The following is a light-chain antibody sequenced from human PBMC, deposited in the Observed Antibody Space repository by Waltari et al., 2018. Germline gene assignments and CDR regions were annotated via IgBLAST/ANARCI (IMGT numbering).Light chain of an antibody. J-gene: IGKJ2*01. CDR3: QQYGSSPQYT. CDR2: GAS. Sequence: EIVLTQSPGTLSLSPGERAPISCRASQSVSSSYLAWYQQRPGQAPRLLIDGASSRATGIPDRFSGSGSGTDFTLTISRLEREDFAVYYCQQYGSSPQYTFGQGTKQEIK. CDR1: QSVSSSY. V-gene: IGKV3-20*01.